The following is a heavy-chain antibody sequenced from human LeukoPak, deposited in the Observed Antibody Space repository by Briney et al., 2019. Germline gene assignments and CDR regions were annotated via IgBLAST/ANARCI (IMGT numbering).Heavy chain of an antibody. D-gene: IGHD5-24*01. Sequence: SVKVSCKASGGTFSSYAISWVRQAPGQGLEWMGRIIPIFGTANYAQKFQGRVTITTDESTSTAYMELSSLRSEDTAVYYCAKDNERWLQSTFVDYWGQGTLVTVSS. CDR3: AKDNERWLQSTFVDY. V-gene: IGHV1-69*05. CDR1: GGTFSSYA. CDR2: IIPIFGTA. J-gene: IGHJ4*02.